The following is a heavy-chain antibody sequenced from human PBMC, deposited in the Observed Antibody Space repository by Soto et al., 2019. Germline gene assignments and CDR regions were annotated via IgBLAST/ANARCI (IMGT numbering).Heavy chain of an antibody. V-gene: IGHV4-39*01. D-gene: IGHD2-2*01. CDR2: IYYDGST. Sequence: ASETLSLTCSVSVGSITSTIDYWGWIRQSPGKGLEWIGNIYYDGSTFYNPSLKSRVTISVDTSKRQFSLRVSAVTAAHTAVYYCGRRGSASWRNWFDSWGQGTLVT. CDR1: VGSITSTIDY. CDR3: GRRGSASWRNWFDS. J-gene: IGHJ5*01.